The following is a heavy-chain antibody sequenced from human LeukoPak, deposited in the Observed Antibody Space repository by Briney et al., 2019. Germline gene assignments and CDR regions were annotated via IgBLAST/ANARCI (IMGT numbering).Heavy chain of an antibody. CDR3: ARGRPYCTNGVCHPAIQYYYGMDV. Sequence: SVKVSCKASGGTFSGYAISWVRQAPGQGLEWMGGIIPMFGTTNYAQKFQGRVTSIADESTSTAYMELSSLRSDDTAVYYCARGRPYCTNGVCHPAIQYYYGMDVWGQGTTVTVSS. CDR1: GGTFSGYA. J-gene: IGHJ6*02. V-gene: IGHV1-69*13. D-gene: IGHD2-8*01. CDR2: IIPMFGTT.